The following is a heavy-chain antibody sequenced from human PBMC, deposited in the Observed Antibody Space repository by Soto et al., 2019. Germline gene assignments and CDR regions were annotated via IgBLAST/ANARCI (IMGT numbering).Heavy chain of an antibody. J-gene: IGHJ6*02. D-gene: IGHD2-2*01. CDR1: GFTFISYE. CDR2: ISSSGSTI. V-gene: IGHV3-48*03. Sequence: GGSRRLSCAASGFTFISYEMNWGRQAPGKGLEWVSYISSSGSTIYYADSVKGRFTISRDNAKNSLYLQMNSLRAEDTAVYYCARVIVVPAAPYSYYGMDVWGQWTTVTVSS. CDR3: ARVIVVPAAPYSYYGMDV.